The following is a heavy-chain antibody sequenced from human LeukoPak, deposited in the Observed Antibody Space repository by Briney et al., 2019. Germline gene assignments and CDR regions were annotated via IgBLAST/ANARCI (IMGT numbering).Heavy chain of an antibody. CDR2: IKQDGGVK. D-gene: IGHD6-13*01. CDR3: ARVGGGSGSSWYFDH. CDR1: GFTFSSYW. V-gene: IGHV3-7*03. Sequence: GGSLRLSCIASGFTFSSYWMSWVRQAPGKVLEWVATIKQDGGVKNYVDSVKGRFTVSRDNAENSLYLQMSSLRVEDTAVYYCARVGGGSGSSWYFDHWGQGTLVTVSS. J-gene: IGHJ4*02.